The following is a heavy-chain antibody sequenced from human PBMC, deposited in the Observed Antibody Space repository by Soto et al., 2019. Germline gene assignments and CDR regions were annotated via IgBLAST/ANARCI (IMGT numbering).Heavy chain of an antibody. CDR2: ISSGSNDI. V-gene: IGHV3-21*01. D-gene: IGHD1-1*01. Sequence: EVQLVESGGGLVKPGGSLRLSCAASGFTFSIYTMNWVRQAPGKGLEWVSSISSGSNDIHYADSVKGRFTISRDNAKNSLSLQMNSLGLEATAVYYCPRVPERTPSLSDIWGQRTMVTVSS. J-gene: IGHJ3*02. CDR3: PRVPERTPSLSDI. CDR1: GFTFSIYT.